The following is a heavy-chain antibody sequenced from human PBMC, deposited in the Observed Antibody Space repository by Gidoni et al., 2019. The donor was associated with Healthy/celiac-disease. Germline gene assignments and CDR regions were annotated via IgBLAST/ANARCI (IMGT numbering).Heavy chain of an antibody. CDR2: IYYSGST. CDR1: GGSISSYY. D-gene: IGHD4-17*01. J-gene: IGHJ4*02. Sequence: QVQLQESGPGLGKPSETLSLTCTVSGGSISSYYWSWIRQPPGKGLEWIGYIYYSGSTNYNPSLKSRVTISVDTSKNQFSLKLSSVTAADTAVYYCARGTLSVTYFDYWGQGTLVTVSS. CDR3: ARGTLSVTYFDY. V-gene: IGHV4-59*01.